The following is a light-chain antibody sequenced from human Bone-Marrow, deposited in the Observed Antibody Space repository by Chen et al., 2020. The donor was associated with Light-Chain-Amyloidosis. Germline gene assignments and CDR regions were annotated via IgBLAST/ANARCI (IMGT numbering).Light chain of an antibody. V-gene: IGLV3-21*02. Sequence: SYVLTQPSSVSVAPGQTATIACGGNTIGSTSVHWYQQPPGQAPLLVVYDDSDRPSGIPVRLSGSNSGNTATLTISRVEAGDEADYYCQVWDRSSDRPVFGGGTKLTVL. J-gene: IGLJ3*02. CDR3: QVWDRSSDRPV. CDR1: TIGSTS. CDR2: DDS.